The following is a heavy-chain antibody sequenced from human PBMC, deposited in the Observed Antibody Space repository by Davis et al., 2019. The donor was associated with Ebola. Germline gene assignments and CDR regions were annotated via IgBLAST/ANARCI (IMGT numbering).Heavy chain of an antibody. J-gene: IGHJ6*02. Sequence: GGSLRLSCAASGFTVSSNYMSWVRQAPGKGLEWVSVIYSGGSTYYADSVKGRFTISRDNSKNTLYLQMNSLRAEDTAVYYCARAPLYDYYYGMDVWGQGTTVTVSS. CDR3: ARAPLYDYYYGMDV. CDR1: GFTVSSNY. CDR2: IYSGGST. V-gene: IGHV3-66*01. D-gene: IGHD3-16*01.